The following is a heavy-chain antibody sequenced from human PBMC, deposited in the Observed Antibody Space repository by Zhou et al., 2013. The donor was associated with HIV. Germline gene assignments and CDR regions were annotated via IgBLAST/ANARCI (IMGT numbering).Heavy chain of an antibody. Sequence: QVQLVQSGAEVKKPGSSVKVSCKVSGGTFSSYAINWVRQAPGQGLEWMGRIIPVFGTTNYAQKFQGRVTITADQSTSTAYMELSSLRSGDTAVYYCARDPRYYYDSSAQGDYWGQGTLVTVSS. CDR2: IIPVFGTT. D-gene: IGHD3-22*01. CDR3: ARDPRYYYDSSAQGDY. CDR1: GGTFSSYA. V-gene: IGHV1-69*13. J-gene: IGHJ4*02.